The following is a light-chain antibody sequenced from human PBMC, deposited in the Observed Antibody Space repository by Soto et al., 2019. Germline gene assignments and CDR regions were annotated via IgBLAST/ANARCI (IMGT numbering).Light chain of an antibody. Sequence: QSALTQPPSASGSPGQSVTISCTGTSSDVGGYNYVSWYQQHPGKAPKLMIYEVSKRPSGVPDRFSGSKSGNTASLTVSWLQSEDEAYYYCSSYAGSNNLVFGGGTKVTVL. CDR2: EVS. CDR3: SSYAGSNNLV. CDR1: SSDVGGYNY. J-gene: IGLJ3*02. V-gene: IGLV2-8*01.